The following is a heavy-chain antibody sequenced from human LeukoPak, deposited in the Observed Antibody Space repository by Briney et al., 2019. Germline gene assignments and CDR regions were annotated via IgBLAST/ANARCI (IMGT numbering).Heavy chain of an antibody. CDR3: ARVPLWFGDRYAFDI. V-gene: IGHV1-3*01. D-gene: IGHD3-10*01. Sequence: GASVKVSCKVSGYTFTSYAMHWVRQAPGQRLEWMGWINAGNGNTKYSQKFQGRVTITRDTSASTAYMELSSLRSEDTAVYYCARVPLWFGDRYAFDIWGQGTMVTVSS. CDR2: INAGNGNT. J-gene: IGHJ3*02. CDR1: GYTFTSYA.